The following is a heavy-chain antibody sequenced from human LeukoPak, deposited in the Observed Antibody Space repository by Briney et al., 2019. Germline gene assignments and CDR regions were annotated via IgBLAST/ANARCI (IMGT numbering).Heavy chain of an antibody. D-gene: IGHD1-20*01. CDR1: GGSISSGSYY. V-gene: IGHV4-61*02. CDR3: ARLYRGGGLAGTLGAYYYYYYMDV. J-gene: IGHJ6*03. Sequence: SETLSLTCTVSGGSISSGSYYWSWIRQPAGKGLEWIGRIYTSGSTNYNPSLKSRVAISVDTSKNQFSLKLSSVTAADTAVYYCARLYRGGGLAGTLGAYYYYYYMDVWGKGTTVTVSS. CDR2: IYTSGST.